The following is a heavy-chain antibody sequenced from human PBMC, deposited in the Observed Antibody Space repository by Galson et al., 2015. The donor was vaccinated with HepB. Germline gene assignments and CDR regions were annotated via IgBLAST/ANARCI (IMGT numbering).Heavy chain of an antibody. CDR3: ARQGEDEYYDYLWGRYRSTVYFDF. CDR2: INQDGSEK. J-gene: IGHJ4*02. D-gene: IGHD3-16*02. Sequence: SLRLSCAASGFTFSPYWMSWVRQAPGKGLEWVANINQDGSEKYYVDSVRGRSTISRDNAKNSVYLQINSLRADDTAVYYCARQGEDEYYDYLWGRYRSTVYFDFWGQGTLFTVSS. CDR1: GFTFSPYW. V-gene: IGHV3-7*05.